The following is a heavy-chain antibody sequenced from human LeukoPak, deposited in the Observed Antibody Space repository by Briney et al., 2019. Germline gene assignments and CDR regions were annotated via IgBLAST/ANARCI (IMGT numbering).Heavy chain of an antibody. CDR1: GGSISSYY. Sequence: SETLSLTCTVSGGSISSYYWNWIRQPPGKGLEWIGYVYYSGSTNYNPSLKSRVTISVDTSKNQFSLKLSSVTAADTAIYYCARHIVVVVAADYYYGMDVWGQGTTVTVSS. V-gene: IGHV4-59*01. J-gene: IGHJ6*02. D-gene: IGHD2-15*01. CDR2: VYYSGST. CDR3: ARHIVVVVAADYYYGMDV.